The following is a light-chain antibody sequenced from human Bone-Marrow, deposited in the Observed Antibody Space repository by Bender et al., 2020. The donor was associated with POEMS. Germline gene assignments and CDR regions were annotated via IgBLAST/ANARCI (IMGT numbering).Light chain of an antibody. CDR1: SSNIGAHA. J-gene: IGLJ2*01. CDR3: QSYDNTNHVV. Sequence: QSVLTQPPSASGTPGQRVTISCSGGSSNIGAHAVNWYQHLPGTAPKLLIYSSHRRPSEVPDRFSGSRSGTSASLAISGLQSEDEADYYCQSYDNTNHVVFGGGTKLTVL. CDR2: SSH. V-gene: IGLV1-44*01.